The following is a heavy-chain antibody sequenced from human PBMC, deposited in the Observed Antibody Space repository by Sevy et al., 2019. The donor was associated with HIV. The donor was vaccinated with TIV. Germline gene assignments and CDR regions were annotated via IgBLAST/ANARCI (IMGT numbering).Heavy chain of an antibody. CDR1: GASMRDYF. D-gene: IGHD5-18*01. V-gene: IGHV4-4*07. CDR3: ARGAHAPDKQSHGYYYFDL. CDR2: IYSGST. Sequence: SETLSLTCTVSGASMRDYFWTWIRQPAGKGLEWIGRIYSGSTYYNPSLESRVTMSMDTSKSQFSLTLKSVTAADTAVYFGARGAHAPDKQSHGYYYFDLWGPGALVTVSS. J-gene: IGHJ4*02.